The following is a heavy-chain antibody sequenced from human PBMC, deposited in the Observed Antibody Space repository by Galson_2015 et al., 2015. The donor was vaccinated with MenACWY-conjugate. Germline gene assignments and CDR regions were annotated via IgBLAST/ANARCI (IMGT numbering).Heavy chain of an antibody. J-gene: IGHJ4*02. D-gene: IGHD3-3*01. CDR1: GFSFSSHW. CDR2: IRADGSTT. Sequence: SLSLSCAASGFSFSSHWMHWVRQAPGKGLVWVSGIRADGSTTSYADSVKGRFTISRDHAKNTLYLQMNSLRAEDTAVYYCARPFGVATDFDSWGQGTLVSVSS. V-gene: IGHV3-74*01. CDR3: ARPFGVATDFDS.